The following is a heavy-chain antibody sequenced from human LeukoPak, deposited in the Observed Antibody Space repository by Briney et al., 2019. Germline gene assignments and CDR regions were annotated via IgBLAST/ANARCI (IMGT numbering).Heavy chain of an antibody. CDR3: AKDRVQGSWYFDL. CDR1: GLTFSSYA. J-gene: IGHJ2*01. V-gene: IGHV3-23*01. D-gene: IGHD3-10*01. Sequence: GGSLRLSCAASGLTFSSYAMSWVRQAHGKGLEWVSGILGSGGSTFFADSLKGRFTVSRDNSKNTLYLHMNSLGADDTAVYYCAKDRVQGSWYFDLWGRGTLVTVSS. CDR2: ILGSGGST.